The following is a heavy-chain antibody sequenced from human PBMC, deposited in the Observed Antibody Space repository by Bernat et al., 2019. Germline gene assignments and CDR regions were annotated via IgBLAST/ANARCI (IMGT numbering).Heavy chain of an antibody. CDR2: NKSKTDGGTT. CDR1: VFTFSNAW. CDR3: TTSTYSYGYCRY. J-gene: IGHJ4*02. D-gene: IGHD5-18*01. V-gene: IGHV3-15*01. Sequence: EVQLVESGGVLVKPGGFLRLSCAASVFTFSNAWMSWVRQAPGKGLGWVGRNKSKTDGGTTEYAAPVKGRFTISRDDSKNTLYLEMNSLKTEDTAVYYCTTSTYSYGYCRYWGQGTLVPVSS.